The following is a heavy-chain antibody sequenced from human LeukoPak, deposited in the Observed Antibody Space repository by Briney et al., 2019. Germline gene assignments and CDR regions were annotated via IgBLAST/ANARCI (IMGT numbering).Heavy chain of an antibody. CDR1: GFTFRDHW. D-gene: IGHD2-15*01. Sequence: GGSLRLSCAVSGFTFRDHWMDWVRQAPGKGLEWVSAISNNGGYTYYADSVQGRFTISRDNSKSTLCLQMNSLRAEDTAVYYCAKQLGYCSDGSCYFPYWGQGTLVTVSS. J-gene: IGHJ4*02. V-gene: IGHV3-23*01. CDR2: ISNNGGYT. CDR3: AKQLGYCSDGSCYFPY.